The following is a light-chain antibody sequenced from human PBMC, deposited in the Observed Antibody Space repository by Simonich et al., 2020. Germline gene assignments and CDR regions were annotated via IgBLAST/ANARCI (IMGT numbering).Light chain of an antibody. Sequence: QSALTQPASVSGSPGQSITISCTGTSSDVGGYNYVSWYQQHPGKAPKLMIYDVNKGPSGVYNLFSGSKSGNTASLTISGLQAEDEADYYCSSYTSSSTWVFGGGTKLTVL. J-gene: IGLJ3*02. CDR2: DVN. CDR1: SSDVGGYNY. CDR3: SSYTSSSTWV. V-gene: IGLV2-14*01.